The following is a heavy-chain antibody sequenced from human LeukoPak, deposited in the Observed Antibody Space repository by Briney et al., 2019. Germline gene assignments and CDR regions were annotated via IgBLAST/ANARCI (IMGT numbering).Heavy chain of an antibody. CDR3: AKTGGGRYSVSYPHYFDY. Sequence: PGGSLRLSCAASGFTFSSYGMHWVRQAPGKGLEWVAVIWYDGSNKYYADSVKGRFTIPRDNSKNTVYRQMNSLRAEDTAVYYCAKTGGGRYSVSYPHYFDYWGQGTLVTVSS. V-gene: IGHV3-33*06. CDR1: GFTFSSYG. D-gene: IGHD1-26*01. CDR2: IWYDGSNK. J-gene: IGHJ4*02.